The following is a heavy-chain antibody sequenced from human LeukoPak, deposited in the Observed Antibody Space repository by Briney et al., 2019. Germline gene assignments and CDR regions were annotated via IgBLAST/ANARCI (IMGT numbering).Heavy chain of an antibody. CDR1: GFTFSSYW. CDR3: ARRNRAAAGTRSAYYYYYMDV. V-gene: IGHV3-7*01. D-gene: IGHD6-13*01. CDR2: IKQDGSEK. Sequence: GGSLRLSCAASGFTFSSYWMSWVRQAPGKGLEWVANIKQDGSEKYYVDSVKGRFTISRDNAKNSLYLQMNSLRAEDTAVYYCARRNRAAAGTRSAYYYYYMDVWGKRTTVTVSS. J-gene: IGHJ6*03.